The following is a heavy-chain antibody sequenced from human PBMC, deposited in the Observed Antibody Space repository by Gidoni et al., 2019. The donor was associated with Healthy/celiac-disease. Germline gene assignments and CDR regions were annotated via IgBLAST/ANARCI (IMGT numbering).Heavy chain of an antibody. CDR1: GGTFSSYA. J-gene: IGHJ6*02. CDR2: IIPISGTA. CDR3: ASLGGTLYYYYGMDV. V-gene: IGHV1-69*01. Sequence: QVQLVQSGAEVKKPGSSVQVSCTASGGTFSSYAISWVRQDPGQGLEWMGGIIPISGTANYAQKFQGRVTITADESTSTAYMELSSLRSEDTAVYYCASLGGTLYYYYGMDVWGQGTTVTVSS. D-gene: IGHD6-19*01.